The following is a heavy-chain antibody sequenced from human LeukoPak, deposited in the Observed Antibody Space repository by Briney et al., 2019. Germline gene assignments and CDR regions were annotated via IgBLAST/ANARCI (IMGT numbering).Heavy chain of an antibody. D-gene: IGHD2-15*01. J-gene: IGHJ3*02. Sequence: PGGSLRLSCAASGFTFSDYYMSWIRQAPGKGLEWVSVTYTGGNSYCADSVKGRFIISRDISKNTLYLQMNSLRAEDSALYYCARGGRGSAAVVAPRSFDIWGQGTMVTVSS. CDR1: GFTFSDYY. CDR3: ARGGRGSAAVVAPRSFDI. CDR2: TYTGGNS. V-gene: IGHV3-53*01.